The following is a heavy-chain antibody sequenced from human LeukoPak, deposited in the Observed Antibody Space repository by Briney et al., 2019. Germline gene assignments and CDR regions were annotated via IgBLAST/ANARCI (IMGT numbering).Heavy chain of an antibody. V-gene: IGHV3-30*02. CDR2: TRHDGSNK. D-gene: IGHD1-26*01. J-gene: IGHJ4*02. CDR1: GFSFGNFG. Sequence: GGSLRLSCVASGFSFGNFGMYWVRQAPGKGLEWVAFTRHDGSNKYYADSVEGRFTISRDNSKNTLSLQMNSLHSEDTAVYYCAKDLGLQVGASPFDYWGQGTLVTVSS. CDR3: AKDLGLQVGASPFDY.